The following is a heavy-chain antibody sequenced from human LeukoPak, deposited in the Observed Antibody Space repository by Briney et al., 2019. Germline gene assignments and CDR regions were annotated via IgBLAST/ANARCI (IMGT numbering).Heavy chain of an antibody. CDR1: GFTFRTYD. CDR3: ARGGGSSDD. Sequence: PGGSLRLSCAASGFTFRTYDMTWVRQAPWKGLEWVSSISSSNDYVYYADSLKGRFTISRDNAKNSLYLQMNSLRAQDTAVYYCARGGGSSDDWGQGTLVTVSS. J-gene: IGHJ4*02. V-gene: IGHV3-21*01. D-gene: IGHD3-16*01. CDR2: ISSSNDYV.